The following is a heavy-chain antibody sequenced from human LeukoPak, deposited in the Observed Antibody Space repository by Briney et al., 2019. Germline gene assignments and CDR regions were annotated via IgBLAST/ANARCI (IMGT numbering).Heavy chain of an antibody. V-gene: IGHV3-73*01. Sequence: GGSLKLSCAASGFSFSGSDMHWVRQASGKGLEWVGHIRDKPNNYATAYAASVTGRFTISTDDSKNTAYLQMNSLKTEDTAVYYCTIFFDCSTTSCSNYWGQGTLVTVSS. CDR1: GFSFSGSD. CDR2: IRDKPNNYAT. D-gene: IGHD2-2*01. J-gene: IGHJ4*02. CDR3: TIFFDCSTTSCSNY.